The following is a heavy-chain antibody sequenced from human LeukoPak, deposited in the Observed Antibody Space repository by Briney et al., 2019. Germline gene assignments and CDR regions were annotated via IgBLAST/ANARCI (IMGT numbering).Heavy chain of an antibody. Sequence: SRRLSCPGSRFTFSNYGMHWVRQAPGKLLEWVALILYDGSNKYYADSVKGRITIARDNSKNTLYLQMNSLMAEDTAVYYCAKAGNAYNWNPFDRWGQGILVTVSS. CDR1: RFTFSNYG. D-gene: IGHD1-20*01. CDR2: ILYDGSNK. V-gene: IGHV3-30*18. CDR3: AKAGNAYNWNPFDR. J-gene: IGHJ4*02.